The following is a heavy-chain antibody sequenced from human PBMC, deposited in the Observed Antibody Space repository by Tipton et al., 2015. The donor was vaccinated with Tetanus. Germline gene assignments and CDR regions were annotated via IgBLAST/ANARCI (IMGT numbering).Heavy chain of an antibody. Sequence: SLRLSCAASGFSFSSYGMHWVRQAPGKGLEWVAVFSYDGSNKYYGDSVKGRFTISRDNSKNTLYLQMNSLRAEDTAVYYCAREGRGYGGRLNDYWGQGTLVTVSS. CDR2: FSYDGSNK. V-gene: IGHV3-30*03. D-gene: IGHD5-12*01. J-gene: IGHJ4*02. CDR1: GFSFSSYG. CDR3: AREGRGYGGRLNDY.